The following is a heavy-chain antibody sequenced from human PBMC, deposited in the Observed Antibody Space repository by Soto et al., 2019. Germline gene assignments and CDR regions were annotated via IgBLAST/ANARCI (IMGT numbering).Heavy chain of an antibody. D-gene: IGHD3-22*01. CDR3: VKGEYYYDSSGYYPFDY. J-gene: IGHJ4*02. V-gene: IGHV3-64D*06. Sequence: GGSLRLSCSASGFTFSIYAMHWVRQAPGKGLEYVSSISTNGGSTDYADSVKGRFTISRDNSKNTVYLQLSSLRVEDTAVYYCVKGEYYYDSSGYYPFDYWGQGTLVTVSS. CDR2: ISTNGGST. CDR1: GFTFSIYA.